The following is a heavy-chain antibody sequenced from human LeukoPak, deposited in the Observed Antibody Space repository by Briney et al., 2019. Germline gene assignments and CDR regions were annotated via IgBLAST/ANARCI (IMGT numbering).Heavy chain of an antibody. CDR3: VRGNPFGGY. CDR1: GFTLSSYW. J-gene: IGHJ4*02. D-gene: IGHD3-16*01. V-gene: IGHV3-7*03. Sequence: PGGSLRLSCAASGFTLSSYWMIWVRQAPGKGLEWVANIKQDGSEIYYVDSVKSRFTISRDNAKNSLYLQMNSLRAEDTAVYYCVRGNPFGGYWGQGTLVTVSS. CDR2: IKQDGSEI.